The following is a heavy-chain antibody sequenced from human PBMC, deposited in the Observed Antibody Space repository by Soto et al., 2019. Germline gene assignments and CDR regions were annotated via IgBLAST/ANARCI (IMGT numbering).Heavy chain of an antibody. CDR1: GYTFTSYG. CDR2: ISAYNGNT. J-gene: IGHJ6*02. D-gene: IGHD6-19*01. CDR3: ARDEIAVAGTVYYGMDV. Sequence: QVQLVQSGAEVKKPGASVKVSCKASGYTFTSYGISWVRQAPGQGLEWMGWISAYNGNTNYAQKLQGRVTMTTDTYTRTAYMDQRCLSSNDKDVYYCARDEIAVAGTVYYGMDVWGQGTTVTVSS. V-gene: IGHV1-18*01.